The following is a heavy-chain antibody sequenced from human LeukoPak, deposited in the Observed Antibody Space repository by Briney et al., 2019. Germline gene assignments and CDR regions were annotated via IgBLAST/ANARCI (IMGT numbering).Heavy chain of an antibody. V-gene: IGHV1-24*01. D-gene: IGHD6-13*01. CDR2: FDPEDGET. J-gene: IGHJ4*02. CDR1: GYTLTELS. Sequence: ASVKVSSTVSGYTLTELSMHWVRQAPGKGLEWMGGFDPEDGETIYAQKFQGRVTMTEDTSTDTAYMELSSLRSEDTAVYYCATVSSWTNYSDYWGQGTLVTVSS. CDR3: ATVSSWTNYSDY.